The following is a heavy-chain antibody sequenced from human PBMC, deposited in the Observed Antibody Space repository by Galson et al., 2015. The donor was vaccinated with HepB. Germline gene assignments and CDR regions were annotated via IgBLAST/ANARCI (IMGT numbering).Heavy chain of an antibody. Sequence: AVKVSCKASGYTFTDCYVHWVRQAPGQGLEWLGWINPNSGGTDYAQKFQGRVTMTRDTSISTAYMELSRLRSDYTAVYYCARVRFGESLDYWGQGTPVTVSS. D-gene: IGHD3-10*01. CDR2: INPNSGGT. J-gene: IGHJ4*02. V-gene: IGHV1-2*02. CDR1: GYTFTDCY. CDR3: ARVRFGESLDY.